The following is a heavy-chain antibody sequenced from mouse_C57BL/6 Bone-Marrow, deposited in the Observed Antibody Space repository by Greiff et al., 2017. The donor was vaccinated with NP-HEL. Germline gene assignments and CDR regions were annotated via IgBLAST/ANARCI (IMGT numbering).Heavy chain of an antibody. Sequence: EVHLVESGGGLVQPGGSLSLSCAASGFTFTDYYMSWVRQPPGKALEWLGFIRNKANGYTTEYSASVKGRFTISRDNSQSILYLQMNALRAEDSATYYCARYYYGSSYGNWYFDVWGTGTTVTVSS. CDR2: IRNKANGYTT. CDR3: ARYYYGSSYGNWYFDV. CDR1: GFTFTDYY. D-gene: IGHD1-1*01. J-gene: IGHJ1*03. V-gene: IGHV7-3*01.